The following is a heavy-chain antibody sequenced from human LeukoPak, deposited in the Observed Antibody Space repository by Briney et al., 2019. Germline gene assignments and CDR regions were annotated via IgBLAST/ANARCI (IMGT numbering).Heavy chain of an antibody. Sequence: GGSLELSCAASGFTFSSYAMSWVRQAPGKGLEWVSAISGSGGSTYYADSVKGRFTISRDNSKNTLYLQMNSLRAEDTAVYYCAKENPGITMVRGVPMYYFDYWGQGTLVTVSS. CDR2: ISGSGGST. CDR3: AKENPGITMVRGVPMYYFDY. D-gene: IGHD3-10*01. J-gene: IGHJ4*02. V-gene: IGHV3-23*01. CDR1: GFTFSSYA.